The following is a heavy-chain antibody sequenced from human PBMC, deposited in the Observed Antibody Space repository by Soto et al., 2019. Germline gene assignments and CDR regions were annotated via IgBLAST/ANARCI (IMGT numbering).Heavy chain of an antibody. CDR2: IGSSSVTI. Sequence: PGGSLRLSCAASGFTLNNYVMNWVRQAAGKGLEWISCIGSSSVTIFHADSVKGRFTISRDSAKNSLYLQMNSLRAEDTAMYYCARVPSSGLPYFFDYWGLGTLVTV. J-gene: IGHJ4*02. V-gene: IGHV3-48*01. CDR1: GFTLNNYV. D-gene: IGHD6-19*01. CDR3: ARVPSSGLPYFFDY.